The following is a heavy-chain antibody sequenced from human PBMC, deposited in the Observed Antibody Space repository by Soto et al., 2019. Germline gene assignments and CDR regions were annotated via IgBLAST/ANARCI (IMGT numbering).Heavy chain of an antibody. CDR3: AKDEPYDYGDYVGPFDY. V-gene: IGHV3-23*01. Sequence: GGSLRLSCAASGFTFSSYAMSWVRQAPGKGLEWVSAISGSGGSTYYADSVKGRFTISRDNSKNTLYLQMNSLRAEDTAVYYCAKDEPYDYGDYVGPFDYWGQGTLVTVSS. CDR1: GFTFSSYA. CDR2: ISGSGGST. J-gene: IGHJ4*02. D-gene: IGHD4-17*01.